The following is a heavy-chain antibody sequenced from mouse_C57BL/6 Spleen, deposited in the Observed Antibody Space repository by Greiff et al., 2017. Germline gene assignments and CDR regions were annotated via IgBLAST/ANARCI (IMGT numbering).Heavy chain of an antibody. V-gene: IGHV1-54*01. D-gene: IGHD2-5*01. CDR2: INPGSGGT. Sequence: QVPLQQSGAELVRPGTSVKVSCKASGYAFTNYLIAWVKQRPGQGLEWIGVINPGSGGTNYNEKFKGKATLTADKSSSTAYMQLSSLTSEDSAVYVCARSYCRNPWFAYWGKGTLVTVSA. CDR1: GYAFTNYL. J-gene: IGHJ3*01. CDR3: ARSYCRNPWFAY.